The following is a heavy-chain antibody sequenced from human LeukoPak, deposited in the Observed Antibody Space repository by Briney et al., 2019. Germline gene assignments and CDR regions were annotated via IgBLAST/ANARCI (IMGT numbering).Heavy chain of an antibody. V-gene: IGHV4-31*03. CDR3: ARAMEDYGDYEFPPNWFDP. CDR2: IYYSGST. Sequence: SETLSLTCTVSGGSISRGGYYWGWIRQHPGKGLEWIGYIYYSGSTYYNPSLKSRVTISVDTSKNQFSLKLSSVTAADTAVYYCARAMEDYGDYEFPPNWFDPWGQGTLVTVSS. D-gene: IGHD4-17*01. CDR1: GGSISRGGYY. J-gene: IGHJ5*02.